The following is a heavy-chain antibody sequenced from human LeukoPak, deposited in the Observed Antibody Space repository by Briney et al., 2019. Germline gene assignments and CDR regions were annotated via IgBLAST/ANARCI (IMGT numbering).Heavy chain of an antibody. D-gene: IGHD2/OR15-2a*01. CDR3: AKLIVASDY. Sequence: GGSLRLSCAASGFTFSSYAMSWVRQAPGKGLEWVSAISGSGDSTYYAASVKGRFTISRDNSKNTLYLQMNSLRAEDTAIYFCAKLIVASDYWGQGTLVTVSS. V-gene: IGHV3-23*01. CDR1: GFTFSSYA. J-gene: IGHJ4*02. CDR2: ISGSGDST.